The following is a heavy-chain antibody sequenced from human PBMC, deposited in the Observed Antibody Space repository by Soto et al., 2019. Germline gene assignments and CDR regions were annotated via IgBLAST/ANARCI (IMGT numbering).Heavy chain of an antibody. CDR3: ASHFTGGLVLGASPPGGDNYGWDV. CDR2: IIPILDIP. Sequence: QVQLVQSGAEVKKPGSSVKVSCKASGGTFSRYTFTWVRQAPGQGLEWMGRIIPILDIPNYAQNFQGRVTITAEKSTSTAYMELSSLTSDDTAVYYCASHFTGGLVLGASPPGGDNYGWDVWGQGTTVTVSS. CDR1: GGTFSRYT. V-gene: IGHV1-69*02. D-gene: IGHD2-15*01. J-gene: IGHJ6*02.